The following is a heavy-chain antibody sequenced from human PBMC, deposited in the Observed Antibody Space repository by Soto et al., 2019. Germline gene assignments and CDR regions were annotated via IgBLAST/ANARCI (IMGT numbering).Heavy chain of an antibody. V-gene: IGHV3-72*01. CDR2: IRDRVHSYST. D-gene: IGHD1-20*01. CDR3: VSLWSVTGSRDY. Sequence: EVQLVESGGGLVQPGGSLRLSCAVSGLTFSDHYMGWVRQAPGKGLDWVGRIRDRVHSYSTEYAASVKGRFTISRDDARNSLYLQMNSLKMEDTAVFYCVSLWSVTGSRDYWGRGTLVTVSS. J-gene: IGHJ4*02. CDR1: GLTFSDHY.